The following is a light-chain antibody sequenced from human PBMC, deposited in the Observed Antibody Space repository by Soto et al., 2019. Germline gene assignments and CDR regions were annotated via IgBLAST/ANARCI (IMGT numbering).Light chain of an antibody. V-gene: IGKV1-6*01. CDR3: QQGNNYPWT. CDR1: QGIRND. J-gene: IGKJ1*01. Sequence: AIQMTQSPSSLSASVGDRVTISCRASQGIRNDLGWYQQKPGKAPKLLIYAASSLQSGIPARFSGSGSGTDFTLTISSLQPEDFATYYCQQGNNYPWTFGQGTKVEIK. CDR2: AAS.